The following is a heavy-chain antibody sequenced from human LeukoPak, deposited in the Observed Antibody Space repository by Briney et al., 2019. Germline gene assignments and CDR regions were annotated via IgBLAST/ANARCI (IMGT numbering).Heavy chain of an antibody. CDR2: MNPNSGNT. CDR3: ARGRAIFGVVNQFDY. V-gene: IGHV1-8*03. D-gene: IGHD3-3*01. Sequence: ASVKVSCKSSGYTFTSYDINWVRQATGQGLEWMGFMNPNSGNTGYAQKFQGRVTTTRNTSISTAYKELSSLRSEDTAVYYCARGRAIFGVVNQFDYWGQRTLVTVSS. CDR1: GYTFTSYD. J-gene: IGHJ4*02.